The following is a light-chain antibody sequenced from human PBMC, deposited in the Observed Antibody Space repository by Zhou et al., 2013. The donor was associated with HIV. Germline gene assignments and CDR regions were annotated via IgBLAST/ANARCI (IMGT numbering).Light chain of an antibody. CDR3: QQYNSLSWT. Sequence: DIQMTQSPSSLSASVGDRVTITCRASQSISSYLNWYQQKPGKAPKLLIYAASSLQSGVPSRFSGSGSGTDFTLTISSLQPEDFATYYCQQYNSLSWTFGQGTKVEIK. J-gene: IGKJ1*01. CDR2: AAS. CDR1: QSISSY. V-gene: IGKV1-39*01.